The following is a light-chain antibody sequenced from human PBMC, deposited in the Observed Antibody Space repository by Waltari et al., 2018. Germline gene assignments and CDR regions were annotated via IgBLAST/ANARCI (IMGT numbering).Light chain of an antibody. CDR3: NSYTSSSTWV. CDR2: DAS. J-gene: IGLJ3*02. V-gene: IGLV2-14*03. Sequence: QSALTQPASVSGSPGQSITISCTGTSSDVGGYNYVSWYQQHPGKAPKLMIYDASNRPSGVSVRFSGSKSGDTASLTISGLQAEDEADYYCNSYTSSSTWVFGGGTKLTVL. CDR1: SSDVGGYNY.